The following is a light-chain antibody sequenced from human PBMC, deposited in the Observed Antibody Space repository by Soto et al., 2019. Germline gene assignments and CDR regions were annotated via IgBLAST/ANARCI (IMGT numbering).Light chain of an antibody. V-gene: IGKV3-20*01. CDR3: QQYGSSPPWT. CDR1: QRITNNF. CDR2: GAS. Sequence: PGERATLSCRASQRITNNFLAWFQQRPGQAPRLLIYGASSRATGIPDRFSGSGSGTDFTLTISRLEPEDFAVYYCQQYGSSPPWTFGQGTKVEIK. J-gene: IGKJ1*01.